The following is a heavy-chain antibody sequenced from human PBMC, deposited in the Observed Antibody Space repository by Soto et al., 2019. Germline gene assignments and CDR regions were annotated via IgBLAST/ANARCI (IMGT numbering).Heavy chain of an antibody. CDR1: GFTFDDYA. V-gene: IGHV3-9*01. Sequence: PGGSLRLSCAASGFTFDDYAMHWVPQAPGKGLEWVSCISWNSGSIGYADSVKGRFTISRDNAKNSLYLQMNSLRAEDTALYYCAKDEGSLGYCSSTSCYAAPGYWGQGTLVTVSS. D-gene: IGHD2-2*01. J-gene: IGHJ4*02. CDR3: AKDEGSLGYCSSTSCYAAPGY. CDR2: ISWNSGSI.